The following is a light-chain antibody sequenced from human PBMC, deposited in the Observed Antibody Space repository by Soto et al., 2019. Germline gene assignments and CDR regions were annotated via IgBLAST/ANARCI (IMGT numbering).Light chain of an antibody. CDR3: LQDYNYPWT. CDR2: AAS. V-gene: IGKV1-6*01. J-gene: IGKJ1*01. CDR1: QGIRND. Sequence: IQMTQSPSTLSGSVGDRVTITCRASQGIRNDLGWYQQKPGKAPKLLIYAASTLQSGVPSRFSGSGSGTGFTLTISSLQPEDCATYYCLQDYNYPWTFGQGTKVDIK.